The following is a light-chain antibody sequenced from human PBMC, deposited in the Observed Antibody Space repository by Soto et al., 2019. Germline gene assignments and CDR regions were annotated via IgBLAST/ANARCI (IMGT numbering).Light chain of an antibody. CDR3: QQYYRSCT. Sequence: DIQLTQSPSTLSASVGDRVTITCRASQSVTDWLAWYQQKPGKAPKLLIYDASSLQSGVTSRFSGSGSGTEFSLTISSLQPDDFATYYCQQYYRSCTFGQGTKVDIK. CDR1: QSVTDW. J-gene: IGKJ2*02. CDR2: DAS. V-gene: IGKV1-5*01.